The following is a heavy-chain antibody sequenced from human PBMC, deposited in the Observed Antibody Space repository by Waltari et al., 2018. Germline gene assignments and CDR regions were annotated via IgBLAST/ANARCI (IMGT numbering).Heavy chain of an antibody. CDR3: ATERVAAAGDFYYFDY. D-gene: IGHD6-13*01. CDR2: IYHSGST. CDR1: GYSISSGYY. Sequence: QVQLQESGPGLVKPSETLSLTCAVSGYSISSGYYWGWIRQPPGKGLEWIGSIYHSGSTYYNPSLKSRVTISVDTSKNQFSLKLSSVTAADTAVYYCATERVAAAGDFYYFDYWGQGTLVTVSS. J-gene: IGHJ4*02. V-gene: IGHV4-38-2*01.